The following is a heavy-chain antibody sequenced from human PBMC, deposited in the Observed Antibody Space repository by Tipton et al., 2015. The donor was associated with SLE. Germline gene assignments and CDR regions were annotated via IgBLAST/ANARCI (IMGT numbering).Heavy chain of an antibody. CDR3: AHANWGTNFDY. V-gene: IGHV4-39*07. D-gene: IGHD7-27*01. CDR1: GGSISSSSYY. J-gene: IGHJ4*02. CDR2: IYYSGST. Sequence: LTCTVSGGSISSSSYYWAWIRQPPGKGLEWIGSIYYSGSTYYNPSLESRVTISVDTSKNQFSLKLSSVTAADTAVFYCAHANWGTNFDYWGQGTLVTVSS.